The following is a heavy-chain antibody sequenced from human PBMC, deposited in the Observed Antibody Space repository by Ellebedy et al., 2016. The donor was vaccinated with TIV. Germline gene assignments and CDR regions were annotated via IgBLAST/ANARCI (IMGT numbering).Heavy chain of an antibody. J-gene: IGHJ4*02. CDR2: IYYSGST. D-gene: IGHD3-22*01. CDR1: GGSISSSSYY. CDR3: ARTNDSSGYYSRYFDY. V-gene: IGHV4-39*01. Sequence: SETLSLTXTVSGGSISSSSYYWGWIRQPPGKGLEWIGSIYYSGSTYYNPSLKSRVTISVDTSKNQFSLKLSSVTAADTAVYYCARTNDSSGYYSRYFDYWGQGTLVTVSS.